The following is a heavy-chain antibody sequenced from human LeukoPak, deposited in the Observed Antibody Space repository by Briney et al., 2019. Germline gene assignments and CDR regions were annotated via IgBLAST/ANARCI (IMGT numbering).Heavy chain of an antibody. V-gene: IGHV3-23*01. CDR2: VSGSGGIT. Sequence: GGSLRLSCVPSGFAFIRFAMNGVGQAPGKGLEWVSIVSGSGGITNSADSVKGRFTISRDNSKNTVYLEMNSLRAEDTAVYYCGTEGFDNWGQGTLVSVSS. CDR3: GTEGFDN. CDR1: GFAFIRFA. D-gene: IGHD1-14*01. J-gene: IGHJ4*02.